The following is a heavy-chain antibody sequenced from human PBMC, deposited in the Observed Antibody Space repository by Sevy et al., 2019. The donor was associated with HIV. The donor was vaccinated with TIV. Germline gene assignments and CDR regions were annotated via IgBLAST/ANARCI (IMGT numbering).Heavy chain of an antibody. CDR2: INGKGRST. J-gene: IGHJ6*02. CDR1: GFTFSGYA. CDR3: AKTINSGGGVVPAANYYYYGMDV. V-gene: IGHV3-23*01. D-gene: IGHD2-2*01. Sequence: GGSLRLSCAASGFTFSGYAMSWVRQAPGKGLEWVSAINGKGRSTHYADSVEGRFTISRDNSKNTLYQQLNSLRAEDSAVYYCAKTINSGGGVVPAANYYYYGMDVWGQGTTVTVSS.